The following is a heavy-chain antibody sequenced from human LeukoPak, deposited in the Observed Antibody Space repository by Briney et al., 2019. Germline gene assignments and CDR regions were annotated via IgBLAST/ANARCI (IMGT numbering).Heavy chain of an antibody. J-gene: IGHJ5*02. Sequence: SETLSLTCTVSGGSISSYYWSWIRQPPGKGLEWIGYIYHSGSTYYNPSLKSRVTIPVDTSKNQFSLKLSSVTAADTAVYYCARSGCTNGVCYRENNWFDPWGQGTLVTVSS. D-gene: IGHD2-8*01. CDR1: GGSISSYY. CDR3: ARSGCTNGVCYRENNWFDP. CDR2: IYHSGST. V-gene: IGHV4-59*06.